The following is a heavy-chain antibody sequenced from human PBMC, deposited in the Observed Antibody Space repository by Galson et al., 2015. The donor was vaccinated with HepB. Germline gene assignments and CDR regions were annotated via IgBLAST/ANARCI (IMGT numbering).Heavy chain of an antibody. V-gene: IGHV3-21*06. CDR2: ISSSSTYI. J-gene: IGHJ6*02. CDR1: GLSFNTYT. D-gene: IGHD2-2*01. Sequence: SLRLSCAASGLSFNTYTMNWVRQAPGKGLEWVSSISSSSTYIYYADSVKGRSTISRDNAKNSLYLQMSSLRAEDTAVYYCARVPGTIYYYGMDVWGQGTTFTVSS. CDR3: ARVPGTIYYYGMDV.